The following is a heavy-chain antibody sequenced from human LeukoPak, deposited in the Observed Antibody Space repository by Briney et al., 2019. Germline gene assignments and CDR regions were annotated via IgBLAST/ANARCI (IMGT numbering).Heavy chain of an antibody. CDR2: IGTAGDT. J-gene: IGHJ4*02. CDR3: ARRVWGNSYYFDY. Sequence: PGGSLRLSCAASGFTFSSYDMHWVRQATGKGLEWVSAIGTAGDTYYPGSVKGRFTISRENAKNSLYLQMNSLRAGDTAVYYCARRVWGNSYYFDYWGQGTLVTVSS. V-gene: IGHV3-13*01. D-gene: IGHD3-16*01. CDR1: GFTFSSYD.